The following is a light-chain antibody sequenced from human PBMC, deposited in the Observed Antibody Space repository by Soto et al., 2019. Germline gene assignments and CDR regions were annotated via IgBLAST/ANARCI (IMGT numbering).Light chain of an antibody. CDR3: QLYGSSPPIT. J-gene: IGKJ3*01. CDR2: GAS. V-gene: IGKV3-20*01. CDR1: QSVSSSY. Sequence: EIVLTQSPGTLSLSPGERATLSCRASQSVSSSYLAWYRQKPGQAPRLLIYGASSRATGIPDRFSGSGSGTDFTLTISRLEPEDFAVYYCQLYGSSPPITFGPGTKVDIK.